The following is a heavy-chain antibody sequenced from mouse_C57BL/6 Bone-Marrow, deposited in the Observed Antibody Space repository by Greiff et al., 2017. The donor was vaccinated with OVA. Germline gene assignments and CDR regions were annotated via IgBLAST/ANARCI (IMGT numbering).Heavy chain of an antibody. V-gene: IGHV6-3*01. D-gene: IGHD2-5*01. Sequence: EVQLVESGGGLVQPGGSMKLSCVASGFTFSNYWMNWVRQSPEKGLEWVAQIRLKSDNYATNYAESVKGRFTISKDDSKSSVYLQMNNLRAEDTGIYYCTGLSYSNYVDYFDYWGQGTTLTVSS. CDR1: GFTFSNYW. J-gene: IGHJ2*01. CDR3: TGLSYSNYVDYFDY. CDR2: IRLKSDNYAT.